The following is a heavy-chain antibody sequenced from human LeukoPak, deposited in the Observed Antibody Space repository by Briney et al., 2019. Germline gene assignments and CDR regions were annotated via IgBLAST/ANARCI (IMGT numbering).Heavy chain of an antibody. CDR3: AKDLYGDRGTWDY. CDR2: IWYDGSYK. CDR1: GFTFTSSG. Sequence: GGSLRLSCAASGFTFTSSGIHWVRQVPGRGRGWVAVIWYDGSYKYYADSVKGRFTISRDNSKNTLYLQMNSLRAEDTAVYYCAKDLYGDRGTWDYWGQGTLVTVSS. D-gene: IGHD2/OR15-2a*01. J-gene: IGHJ4*02. V-gene: IGHV3-33*06.